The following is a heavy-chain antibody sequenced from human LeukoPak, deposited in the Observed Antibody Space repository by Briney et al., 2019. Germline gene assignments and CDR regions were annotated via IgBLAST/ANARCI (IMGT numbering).Heavy chain of an antibody. J-gene: IGHJ4*02. CDR3: AHSLDFWSGYQWDY. D-gene: IGHD3-3*01. CDR1: GFSLRTPRVG. Sequence: SGPTLPQPTQPLTLTCTFSGFSLRTPRVGVGWVREASGKALEWLPLLYWDDDKPYIPTLKNSLTITKDTPKHQVVRTMTNMDPVDTATYYCAHSLDFWSGYQWDYWGQGTVVTVSS. V-gene: IGHV2-5*02. CDR2: LYWDDDK.